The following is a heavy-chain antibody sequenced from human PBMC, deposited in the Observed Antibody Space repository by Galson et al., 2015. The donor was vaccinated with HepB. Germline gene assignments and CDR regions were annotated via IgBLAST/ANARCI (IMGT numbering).Heavy chain of an antibody. CDR1: GSAFSSYG. D-gene: IGHD2-2*01. Sequence: SVKVSCKVSGSAFSSYGTIWVRQAPGQGLEWMGGITPIFNTANYALKFEGRVTISADESSSTVYLELGGLRSEDTAIYFCARAGGDYCASTSCHYFWGQGTLVSVSS. CDR2: ITPIFNTA. CDR3: ARAGGDYCASTSCHYF. V-gene: IGHV1-69*13. J-gene: IGHJ4*02.